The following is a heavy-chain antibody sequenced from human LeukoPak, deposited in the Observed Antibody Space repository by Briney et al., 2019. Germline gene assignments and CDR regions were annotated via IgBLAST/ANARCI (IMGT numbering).Heavy chain of an antibody. V-gene: IGHV4-34*01. CDR2: INHSGST. J-gene: IGHJ4*02. Sequence: PSETLSLTCAVYGGSFSGYYWSWIRQPPGKGLEWIGEINHSGSTNYNPSLKSRVTISVDTSKNQFSLKLSSVTAADTAVYYCARPSQGKDGYNPQLGYWGQGTLVTVSS. CDR1: GGSFSGYY. CDR3: ARPSQGKDGYNPQLGY. D-gene: IGHD5-24*01.